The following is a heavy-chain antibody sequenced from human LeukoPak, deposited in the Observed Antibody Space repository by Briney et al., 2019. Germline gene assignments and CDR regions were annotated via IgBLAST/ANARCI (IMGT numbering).Heavy chain of an antibody. V-gene: IGHV4-39*01. CDR1: GGSISSSSYY. Sequence: PSETLSLTCTVSGGSISSSSYYWGWIRQPPGKGLEWIGSIYYSGSTYYNPSLKSRVTISVDTSKNQFSLKLSSVTAADTAVYYCARGRYCSSTSCYKSFLGFDYWGQGTLVTVSS. CDR3: ARGRYCSSTSCYKSFLGFDY. J-gene: IGHJ4*02. CDR2: IYYSGST. D-gene: IGHD2-2*02.